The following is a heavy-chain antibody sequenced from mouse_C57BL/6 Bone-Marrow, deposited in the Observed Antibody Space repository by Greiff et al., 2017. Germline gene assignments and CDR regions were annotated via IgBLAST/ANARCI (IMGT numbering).Heavy chain of an antibody. J-gene: IGHJ1*03. CDR1: GYTFTSYG. V-gene: IGHV1-81*01. CDR3: ARERVRYFDV. Sequence: VMLVESGAELARPGASVKLSCKASGYTFTSYGISWVKQRTGQGLEWIGEIYPRSGNTYYNEKFKGKATLTADKSSSTAYMELRSLTSEDSAVYFCARERVRYFDVWGTGTTVTVSS. CDR2: IYPRSGNT. D-gene: IGHD2-13*01.